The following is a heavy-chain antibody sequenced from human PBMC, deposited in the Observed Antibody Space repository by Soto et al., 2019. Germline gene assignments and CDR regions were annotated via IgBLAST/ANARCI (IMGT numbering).Heavy chain of an antibody. CDR3: ADLGGGLQ. V-gene: IGHV3-48*01. D-gene: IGHD1-26*01. CDR2: ISEDSRAI. Sequence: PGGSLRLSCAASGFTFNIYTMNWVRQAPGKGLEWLSYISEDSRAIYYADSVKGRFSISRDNAKNSLYLQMNSLRPEDTAVYHCADLGGGLQWGQGTLVTVS. J-gene: IGHJ4*02. CDR1: GFTFNIYT.